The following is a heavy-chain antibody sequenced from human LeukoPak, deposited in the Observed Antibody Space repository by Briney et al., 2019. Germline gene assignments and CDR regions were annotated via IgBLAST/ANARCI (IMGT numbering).Heavy chain of an antibody. V-gene: IGHV3-9*01. J-gene: IGHJ4*02. D-gene: IGHD6-19*01. CDR3: AKDTGSSGPFDY. CDR2: ISWNSGTI. Sequence: PGGSLRLSCAASGFTFDDYAMHWVRQAPGKGLEWVSGISWNSGTIGYADSVKGRFTISRDNAKNSLYLQMNSLRAEDTALYYCAKDTGSSGPFDYWGQGTLVTVSS. CDR1: GFTFDDYA.